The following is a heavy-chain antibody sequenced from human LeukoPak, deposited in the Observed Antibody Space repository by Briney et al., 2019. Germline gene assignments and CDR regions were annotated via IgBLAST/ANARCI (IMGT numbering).Heavy chain of an antibody. CDR1: GYTFTSYG. Sequence: ASVKVSCKASGYTFTSYGISWVRQAPGQGLEWMGWISAYNGNTNYAQKLQGRVTMTTDTSTSTAYMELRSLRSDDTAVYYCARDSYLGRITMIVVVPNDAFDIWGQGTMVTVSS. CDR3: ARDSYLGRITMIVVVPNDAFDI. D-gene: IGHD3-22*01. CDR2: ISAYNGNT. J-gene: IGHJ3*02. V-gene: IGHV1-18*01.